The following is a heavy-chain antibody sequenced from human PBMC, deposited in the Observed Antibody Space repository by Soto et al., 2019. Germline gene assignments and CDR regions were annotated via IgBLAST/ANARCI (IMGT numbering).Heavy chain of an antibody. CDR2: ISYDGSNK. CDR3: ARAPGTVYVSGNWFDP. V-gene: IGHV3-30-3*01. D-gene: IGHD1-1*01. CDR1: GFTFSSYA. Sequence: QVQLVESGGGVVQPGRSLRLSCAASGFTFSSYAMHWVRQAPGKGLEWVAVISYDGSNKYYADSVKGRFTISRDNSKNTLYLQMNSLRAEDTAVYYCARAPGTVYVSGNWFDPWGQGTLVTVSS. J-gene: IGHJ5*02.